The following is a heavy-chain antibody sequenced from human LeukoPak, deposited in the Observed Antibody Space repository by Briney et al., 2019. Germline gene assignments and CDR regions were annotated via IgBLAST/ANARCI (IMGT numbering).Heavy chain of an antibody. V-gene: IGHV3-11*01. CDR3: ARELDYYDSSGYGFDY. J-gene: IGHJ4*02. CDR2: ISSSGSTI. Sequence: GGSLRLSCAASGFTFSDYYMSWIRQAPGKGLEWVSYISSSGSTIYYADSVKGRFTISRDNAKNSLYLQMNSLRAEDTAVYYCARELDYYDSSGYGFDYWGQGTLVTASS. D-gene: IGHD3-22*01. CDR1: GFTFSDYY.